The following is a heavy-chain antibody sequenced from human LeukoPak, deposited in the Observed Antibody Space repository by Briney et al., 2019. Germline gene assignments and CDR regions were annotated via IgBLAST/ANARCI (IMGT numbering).Heavy chain of an antibody. CDR3: ARDPYYSSTSCYGWFDP. V-gene: IGHV1-18*01. Sequence: ASVKVSCKASGYTFTSYGISWVRQAPGQGLEWMGWISAYNGNTNYAQKLQGRVTMTTDTSTSTAYMELRSLRSDDTAVYYCARDPYYSSTSCYGWFDPWGQGTLVTVSS. D-gene: IGHD2-2*01. J-gene: IGHJ5*02. CDR2: ISAYNGNT. CDR1: GYTFTSYG.